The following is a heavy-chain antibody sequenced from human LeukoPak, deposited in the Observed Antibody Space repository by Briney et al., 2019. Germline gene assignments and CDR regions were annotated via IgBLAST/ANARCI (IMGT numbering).Heavy chain of an antibody. CDR3: AQIPFRSGDYHFDH. V-gene: IGHV3-23*01. Sequence: GGSLRLSCAASGFTFSIYAMSWVRHTPGKGLEWVSTISGSGTSTYYADSVKGRFTVSRDNSKNTLHLQMKSLSAADTAVYYCAQIPFRSGDYHFDHWGQGTLLTVSS. D-gene: IGHD3-3*01. CDR1: GFTFSIYA. J-gene: IGHJ4*02. CDR2: ISGSGTST.